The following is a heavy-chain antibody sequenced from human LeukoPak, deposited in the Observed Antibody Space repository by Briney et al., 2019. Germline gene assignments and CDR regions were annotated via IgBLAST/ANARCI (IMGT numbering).Heavy chain of an antibody. Sequence: PGGSLRLSCEASGFTFSNYGMTWVRQAPGKGLEWVSAISGSGDSTYYADSVKGRFTISRDNSENTLYLQMNSLRAEDTAIYYCAKDLSSGTYWGQGMLVTVSS. CDR1: GFTFSNYG. J-gene: IGHJ4*02. D-gene: IGHD1-26*01. CDR2: ISGSGDST. V-gene: IGHV3-23*01. CDR3: AKDLSSGTY.